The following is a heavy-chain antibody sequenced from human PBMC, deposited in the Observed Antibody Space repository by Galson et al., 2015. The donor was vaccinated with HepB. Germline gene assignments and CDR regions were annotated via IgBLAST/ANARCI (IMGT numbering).Heavy chain of an antibody. V-gene: IGHV3-7*03. Sequence: SLRLSCAASGFTSSNFWMSWVRQAPGKGLEWVANIKKDGSERNYVDSVKGRFTISRDNAKSSLYLQMNSLRVEDTAVYYCARAVRIGSGWDNHYDYWGQGTLVTVAS. CDR3: ARAVRIGSGWDNHYDY. CDR1: GFTSSNFW. D-gene: IGHD6-19*01. CDR2: IKKDGSER. J-gene: IGHJ4*02.